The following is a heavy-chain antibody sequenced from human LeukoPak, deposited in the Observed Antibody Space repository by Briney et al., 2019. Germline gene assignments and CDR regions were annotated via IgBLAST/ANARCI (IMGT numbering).Heavy chain of an antibody. Sequence: SETLSLTCTVSGGSISSYYWSWIRQPAGRGLEWIGRIYTSGSTNYNPSLKSRVTMSVDTSKNQFSLKLSSVTAADTAVYYCASTPVSRFLGWLLNWGQGTLVTVSS. J-gene: IGHJ4*02. CDR2: IYTSGST. D-gene: IGHD3-3*01. V-gene: IGHV4-4*07. CDR1: GGSISSYY. CDR3: ASTPVSRFLGWLLN.